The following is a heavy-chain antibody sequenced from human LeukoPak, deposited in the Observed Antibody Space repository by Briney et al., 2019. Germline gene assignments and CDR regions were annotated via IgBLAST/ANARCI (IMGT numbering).Heavy chain of an antibody. V-gene: IGHV4-59*08. Sequence: PSETLSLTCSVSGGSISSYYWSWIRQPPGKGLEWIGYIFYSGSTNYNPSLKSRVTISLDTSKNQFSLKLSSVTAAGTAVYYCATQARIVGATGYFDYWGQGTLVTVSS. CDR2: IFYSGST. CDR1: GGSISSYY. J-gene: IGHJ4*02. D-gene: IGHD1-26*01. CDR3: ATQARIVGATGYFDY.